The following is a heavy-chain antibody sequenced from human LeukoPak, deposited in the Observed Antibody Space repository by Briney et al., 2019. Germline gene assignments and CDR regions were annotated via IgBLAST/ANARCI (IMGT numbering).Heavy chain of an antibody. D-gene: IGHD1-26*01. Sequence: SETLSLTCAVYGGSFSGYYWSWIRQPPGEGLEWIGEINHSGSTNYNPSLKSRVTISVDTSKNQFSLKLSSVTAADTAVYYCARGKVWWYSGSYGAFDIWGQGTMVTVSS. J-gene: IGHJ3*02. CDR2: INHSGST. V-gene: IGHV4-34*01. CDR3: ARGKVWWYSGSYGAFDI. CDR1: GGSFSGYY.